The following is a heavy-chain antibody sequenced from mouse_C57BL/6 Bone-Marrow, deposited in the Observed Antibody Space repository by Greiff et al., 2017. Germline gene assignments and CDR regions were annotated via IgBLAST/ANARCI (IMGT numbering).Heavy chain of an antibody. V-gene: IGHV1-76*01. D-gene: IGHD4-1*01. J-gene: IGHJ2*01. CDR3: ARSTLWDEDEK. Sequence: QLQLKQSGAELVRPGASVKLSCKASGYTFTDYYINWVKQRPGQGLEWIARIYPGSGNTYYNEKFKGKATLTAEKSSRTAYIQLSSLTSEDSAVYFCARSTLWDEDEKWDQSTTLTVSS. CDR1: GYTFTDYY. CDR2: IYPGSGNT.